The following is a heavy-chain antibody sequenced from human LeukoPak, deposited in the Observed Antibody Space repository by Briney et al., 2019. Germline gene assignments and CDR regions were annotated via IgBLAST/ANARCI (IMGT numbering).Heavy chain of an antibody. CDR2: ISGSGGST. V-gene: IGHV3-23*01. CDR1: GFTFSSYG. J-gene: IGHJ4*02. CDR3: AKPLDILTGYYSLDY. D-gene: IGHD3-9*01. Sequence: PGGSLRLSCAASGFTFSSYGMHWVRQAPGKGLEWVAVISGSGGSTYYADSVKGRFTISRDNSKNTLYLQMNSLRAEDTAVYYCAKPLDILTGYYSLDYWGQGTLVTVSS.